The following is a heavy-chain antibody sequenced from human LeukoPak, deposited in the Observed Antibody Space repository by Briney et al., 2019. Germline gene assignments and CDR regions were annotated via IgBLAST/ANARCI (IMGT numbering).Heavy chain of an antibody. Sequence: GSLRLSCAASGFAFSSYAMSWVRQAPGKGLEWIGEINHSGSTNYNPSLKSRVTISVDTSKNQFSLKLSSVTAADTAVYYCARVLAVAGTFNDYWGQGTLVTVSS. V-gene: IGHV4-34*01. J-gene: IGHJ4*02. CDR2: INHSGST. CDR3: ARVLAVAGTFNDY. D-gene: IGHD6-19*01. CDR1: GFAFSSYA.